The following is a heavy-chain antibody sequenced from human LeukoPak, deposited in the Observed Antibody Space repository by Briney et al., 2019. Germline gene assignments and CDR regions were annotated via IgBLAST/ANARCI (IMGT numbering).Heavy chain of an antibody. CDR1: GFTFSSYG. J-gene: IGHJ4*02. V-gene: IGHV3-33*06. CDR2: IWYDGSNK. CDR3: AKDYYETSGYFDS. D-gene: IGHD3-22*01. Sequence: GGSLRLSCAASGFTFSSYGMHWVRQAPGKGLEWVAVIWYDGSNKYYADSVKGRFTISRDNSKNTLYLQMSSLRAEDTAIYYCAKDYYETSGYFDSWGQGSLVSVSS.